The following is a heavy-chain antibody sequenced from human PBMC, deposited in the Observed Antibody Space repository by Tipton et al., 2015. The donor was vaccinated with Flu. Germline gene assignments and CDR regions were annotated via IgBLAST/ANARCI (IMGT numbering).Heavy chain of an antibody. CDR3: ARDPSLGMPDYFDH. D-gene: IGHD2-2*01. CDR1: GDSIGSRYY. J-gene: IGHJ4*02. CDR2: IYNNAYT. Sequence: LRLSCSVFGDSIGSRYYWNWIRQPPGKGLEWIGYIYNNAYTKYNPSLKSRVTISVDTSKKQFSLQLRSVTAADTAVYYCARDPSLGMPDYFDHWGQGTLVTASS. V-gene: IGHV4-59*12.